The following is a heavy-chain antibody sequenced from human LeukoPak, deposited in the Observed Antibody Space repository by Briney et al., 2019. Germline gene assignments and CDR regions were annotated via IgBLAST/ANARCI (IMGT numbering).Heavy chain of an antibody. V-gene: IGHV3-30*18. J-gene: IGHJ4*02. CDR3: SKDAAALTSGIAASSHEY. CDR2: ISYSGVVK. Sequence: GGSLRLSCTASGCTFSDYGMHWVRQAPGKGLEWLSVISYSGVVKFYADSVKGRFTISRDNSKNTLYLQMNNLADEDTAVYYCSKDAAALTSGIAASSHEYWGQGTLVTVSS. CDR1: GCTFSDYG. D-gene: IGHD6-25*01.